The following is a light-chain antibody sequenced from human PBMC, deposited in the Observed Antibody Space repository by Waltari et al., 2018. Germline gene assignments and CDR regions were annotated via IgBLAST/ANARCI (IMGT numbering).Light chain of an antibody. J-gene: IGLJ1*01. CDR1: SSNIGSNS. CDR2: ASD. V-gene: IGLV1-47*01. CDR3: ATWDDSLGGFYV. Sequence: QSVLTQSSPTSGTPGQRVSISCSGTSSNIGSNSVYWYQHLPGAAPKLLIYASDQRPSGVPDRFSGSKSGTSASLAIGGLRSEDEADYYCATWDDSLGGFYVFGTGTKVTVL.